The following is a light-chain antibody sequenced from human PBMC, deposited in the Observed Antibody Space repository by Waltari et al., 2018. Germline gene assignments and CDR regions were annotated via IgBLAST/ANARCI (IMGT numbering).Light chain of an antibody. V-gene: IGLV3-19*01. Sequence: SYELTQDPDVSVALGQTVRITCQGDSLRNYYAKWHQQKPGQAPVLVIYAKDHRPSGIPDRFSGSSSGNTASLIITGAQAEDEADYYCHSRDISGNHVVFGGGTKLTVL. CDR3: HSRDISGNHVV. CDR2: AKD. J-gene: IGLJ2*01. CDR1: SLRNYY.